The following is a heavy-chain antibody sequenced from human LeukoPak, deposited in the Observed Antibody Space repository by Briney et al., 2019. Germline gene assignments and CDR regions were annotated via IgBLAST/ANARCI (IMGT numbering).Heavy chain of an antibody. J-gene: IGHJ4*02. D-gene: IGHD2/OR15-2a*01. Sequence: GGSLRLSCAASGFTFSSYSMNWVRQAPGKGLEWVSYISSSSSTIYYADSVKGRFTISRDNSENSLYLQMNSLRTEDTAVYYCARGLLETTTSYFDYWGQGTLVTVSS. V-gene: IGHV3-48*01. CDR3: ARGLLETTTSYFDY. CDR2: ISSSSSTI. CDR1: GFTFSSYS.